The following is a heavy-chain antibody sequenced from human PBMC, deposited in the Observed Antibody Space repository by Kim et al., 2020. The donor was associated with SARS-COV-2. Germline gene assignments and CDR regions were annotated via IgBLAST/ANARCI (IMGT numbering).Heavy chain of an antibody. CDR3: TTDRFLYDSSGYYRDWLDP. CDR2: IKSKTDGGTT. J-gene: IGHJ5*02. Sequence: GGSLRLSCAASGFTFSNAWMSWVRQAPGKGLEWVGRIKSKTDGGTTDYAAHVKGRFTISRDDSKNTLYLQMNSLKTEDTAVYYCTTDRFLYDSSGYYRDWLDPWGQGTLVTVPS. CDR1: GFTFSNAW. D-gene: IGHD3-22*01. V-gene: IGHV3-15*01.